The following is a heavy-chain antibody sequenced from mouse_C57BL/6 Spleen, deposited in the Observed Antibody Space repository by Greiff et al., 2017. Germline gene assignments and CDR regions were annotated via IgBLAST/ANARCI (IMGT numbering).Heavy chain of an antibody. V-gene: IGHV1-64*01. J-gene: IGHJ2*01. CDR3: ASMITTPLFDY. Sequence: QVQLQQPGAELVKPGASVKLSCTASGYTFTSYWMHWVKQRPGQGLEWIGMIHPNSGSTNYNEKFKSKATLTVDKSSSTAYMQLSSLTSEDSAVYYCASMITTPLFDYWGQGTTLTVSS. CDR1: GYTFTSYW. CDR2: IHPNSGST. D-gene: IGHD2-4*01.